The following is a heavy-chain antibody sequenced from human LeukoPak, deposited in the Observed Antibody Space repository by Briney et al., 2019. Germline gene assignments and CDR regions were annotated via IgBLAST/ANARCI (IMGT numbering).Heavy chain of an antibody. J-gene: IGHJ3*02. D-gene: IGHD3-10*01. CDR3: TRAWLYSTMVRGVSDAFDI. CDR1: GFTFGDYA. V-gene: IGHV3-49*03. CDR2: IRSKAYGGTT. Sequence: PGRSLRLSCTASGFTFGDYAMSWFRQAPGKGLEWVGFIRSKAYGGTTEYAASVKGRFTISRDDSKSIAYLQMNSLKTEDTAVYYCTRAWLYSTMVRGVSDAFDIWGQGTMVTVSS.